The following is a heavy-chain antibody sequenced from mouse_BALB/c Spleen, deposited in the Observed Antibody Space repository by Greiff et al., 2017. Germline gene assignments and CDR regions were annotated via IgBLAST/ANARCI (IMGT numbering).Heavy chain of an antibody. V-gene: IGHV1S29*02. Sequence: EVQLVESGPELVKPGASVKISCSASGYTFTDYNMHWVKQSHGKSLEWIGYIYPYNGGTGYNQKFKSKATLTVDNSSSTAYMELRSLTSEDSAVYYCARYYCGSSPFAYWGQGTLVTVSA. CDR1: GYTFTDYN. CDR3: ARYYCGSSPFAY. CDR2: IYPYNGGT. J-gene: IGHJ3*01. D-gene: IGHD1-1*01.